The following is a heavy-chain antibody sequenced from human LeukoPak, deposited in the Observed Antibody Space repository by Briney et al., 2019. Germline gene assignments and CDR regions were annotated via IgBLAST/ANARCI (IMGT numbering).Heavy chain of an antibody. Sequence: ASVKVSCKASGYTFTSYGISWVRQAPGQGLEWMGWISAYNGNTNYAQKLQGRVTMTTDTSTSTAYMELRSLRSDDTAVYYCARVLAYYYDSSGYYYPGYFQHWGQGTLVTVSS. CDR3: ARVLAYYYDSSGYYYPGYFQH. V-gene: IGHV1-18*01. J-gene: IGHJ1*01. CDR1: GYTFTSYG. D-gene: IGHD3-22*01. CDR2: ISAYNGNT.